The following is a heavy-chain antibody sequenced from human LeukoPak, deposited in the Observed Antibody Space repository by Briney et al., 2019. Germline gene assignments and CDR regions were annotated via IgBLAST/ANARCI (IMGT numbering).Heavy chain of an antibody. J-gene: IGHJ3*02. D-gene: IGHD2-2*03. CDR3: ARGLDIIVVAGAINAFDI. CDR2: IIPIFGTA. CDR1: GGTFSSYA. V-gene: IGHV1-69*05. Sequence: SVKVSCKASGGTFSSYAISWVRQAPGQGREWMGGIIPIFGTANYAQKFQGRVTITTDESTSTAYMELNSLRSEDTAVYYCARGLDIIVVAGAINAFDIWGQGTAVTVSS.